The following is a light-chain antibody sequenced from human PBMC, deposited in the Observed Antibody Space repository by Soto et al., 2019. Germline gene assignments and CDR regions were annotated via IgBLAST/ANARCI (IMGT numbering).Light chain of an antibody. CDR3: SSYTTSNTLL. CDR1: SGDIGAYNY. J-gene: IGLJ2*01. CDR2: DVS. V-gene: IGLV2-14*01. Sequence: QSALTQPASVSGSPGQSITISCTGTSGDIGAYNYVSWYQQHPDKAPKLMIYDVSDRPSGVSNRFSGSKSGNTASLTIYGLRSEDEADYYCSSYTTSNTLLFGGGTKLTVL.